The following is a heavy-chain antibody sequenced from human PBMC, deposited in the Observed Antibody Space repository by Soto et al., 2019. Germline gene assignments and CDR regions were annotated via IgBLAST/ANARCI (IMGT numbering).Heavy chain of an antibody. CDR1: GFTFNTCD. D-gene: IGHD5-12*01. CDR3: VRSGTARLLRHSWFDT. CDR2: ITTSSAYI. V-gene: IGHV3-21*01. J-gene: IGHJ5*02. Sequence: EVQLVESGGGLVKPGGSLRLSCAASGFTFNTCDMNWVRQAPGKGLEWVSSITTSSAYIYYADSLKGRITISRDNAKNSLFLQMNRLRAEDTAVYYCVRSGTARLLRHSWFDTWGQGTLVTVSS.